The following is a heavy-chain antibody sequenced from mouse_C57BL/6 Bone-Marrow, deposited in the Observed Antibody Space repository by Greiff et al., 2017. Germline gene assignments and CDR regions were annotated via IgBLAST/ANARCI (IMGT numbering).Heavy chain of an antibody. D-gene: IGHD2-3*01. Sequence: ESGPGLVKPSQSLSLTCSVTGYSITSGYYWNWIRQFPGNKLEWMGYISYDGSNNYNPSLKNRISITRDTSKNQVFLKLNSVTTEDTATYYCARGEWLLPFAYWGQGTLVTVSA. J-gene: IGHJ3*01. V-gene: IGHV3-6*01. CDR2: ISYDGSN. CDR3: ARGEWLLPFAY. CDR1: GYSITSGYY.